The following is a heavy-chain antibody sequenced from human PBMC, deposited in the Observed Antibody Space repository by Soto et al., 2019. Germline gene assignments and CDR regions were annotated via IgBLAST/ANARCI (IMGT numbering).Heavy chain of an antibody. Sequence: QVQLQESGPGLVKPSQTLSLTCTVSGGSISSGGYYWSWIRQHPGKGLEWIGYIYYSGSTYYNPSLKSRVTISVDTSKHQFSLKLRSVTAADTAVYYCARAAIMITFGEPLAYYFDYWGQGTLVTVSS. D-gene: IGHD3-16*01. CDR2: IYYSGST. J-gene: IGHJ4*02. CDR1: GGSISSGGYY. V-gene: IGHV4-31*03. CDR3: ARAAIMITFGEPLAYYFDY.